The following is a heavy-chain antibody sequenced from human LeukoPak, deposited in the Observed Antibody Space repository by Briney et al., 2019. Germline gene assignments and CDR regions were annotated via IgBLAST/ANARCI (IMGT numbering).Heavy chain of an antibody. CDR3: ARVFRDYYFDY. D-gene: IGHD3-9*01. CDR1: GFSFSNYN. Sequence: GGSLRLSCAASGFSFSNYNMNWVRQAPGEGLEWVSSITMSSSFIYYADSVKGRFTISRDNAKNSVFLQMNSLRAEDTAVYYCARVFRDYYFDYWGQGALVTVSS. J-gene: IGHJ4*02. V-gene: IGHV3-21*01. CDR2: ITMSSSFI.